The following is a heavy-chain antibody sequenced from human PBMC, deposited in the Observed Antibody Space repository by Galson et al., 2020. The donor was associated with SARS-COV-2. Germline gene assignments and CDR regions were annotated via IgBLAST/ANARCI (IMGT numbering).Heavy chain of an antibody. CDR3: AREPRNYDILTGYYNEHNWFDP. Sequence: ASVNVSCKASGYTYTNYGINWVRQAPGQGLEWMGWISAYNGNTNYAQKLQGRATMTTDTSTSTAYMELRSLRSDDTAVYYYAREPRNYDILTGYYNEHNWFDPWGQGTLVTVSS. J-gene: IGHJ5*02. CDR2: ISAYNGNT. D-gene: IGHD3-9*01. CDR1: GYTYTNYG. V-gene: IGHV1-18*01.